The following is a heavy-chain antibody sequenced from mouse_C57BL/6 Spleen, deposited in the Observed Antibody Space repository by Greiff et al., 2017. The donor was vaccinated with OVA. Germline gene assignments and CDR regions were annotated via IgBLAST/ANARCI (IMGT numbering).Heavy chain of an antibody. CDR1: GYTFTSYW. V-gene: IGHV1-64*01. Sequence: QVQLQQPGAELVKPGASVKLSCKASGYTFTSYWMHWVKQRPGQGLEWIGMIHPNSGSTNYNEKFKSKATLTVDTSSSTAYMQLSSLTSEDSAVYYCAREDYYGSSLDYWGQGTTLTVSS. J-gene: IGHJ2*01. D-gene: IGHD1-1*01. CDR2: IHPNSGST. CDR3: AREDYYGSSLDY.